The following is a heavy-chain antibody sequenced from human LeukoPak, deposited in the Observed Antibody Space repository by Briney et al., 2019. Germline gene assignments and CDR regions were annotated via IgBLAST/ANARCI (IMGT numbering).Heavy chain of an antibody. Sequence: GASVKVSCKASGYTFTNYFMHWVRQAPGQGLEWMGVINPSGGGTTYAQRFQGRVTMTRDTSTSTVHMELSSLRSEDTAVYYCAGPSMVRGTEYYYYGMDVWGQGTTVTVSS. V-gene: IGHV1-46*01. J-gene: IGHJ6*02. CDR1: GYTFTNYF. D-gene: IGHD3-10*01. CDR3: AGPSMVRGTEYYYYGMDV. CDR2: INPSGGGT.